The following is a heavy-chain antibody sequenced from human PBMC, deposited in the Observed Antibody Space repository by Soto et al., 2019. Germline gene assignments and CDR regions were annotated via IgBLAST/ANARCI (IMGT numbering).Heavy chain of an antibody. CDR2: ISSSSSTI. V-gene: IGHV3-48*01. Sequence: EVQLVESGGGLVQPGGSLRLSCAASGFTFSSYSMNWVRQAPGKGLEWVSYISSSSSTIYYADSVKGRFTISRDNAKNSLYLQMNSLRAEDTAVYSCARDYVGAYCSSTSCYSDYYYGMDVWGQGTTVTVSS. J-gene: IGHJ6*02. CDR1: GFTFSSYS. D-gene: IGHD2-2*01. CDR3: ARDYVGAYCSSTSCYSDYYYGMDV.